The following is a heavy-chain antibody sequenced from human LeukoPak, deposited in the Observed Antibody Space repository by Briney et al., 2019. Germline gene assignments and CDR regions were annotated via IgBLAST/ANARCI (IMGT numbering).Heavy chain of an antibody. CDR3: ARGVPASISVGYYMDV. Sequence: GGSLRLSCAASGFTFSDYYMSWIRQAPGKGLEWVSYISSGGSTIYYAGSVKGRFTISRDNARNSLYLQMNSLRAEDTAVYYCARGVPASISVGYYMDVWGKGTTVTVSS. J-gene: IGHJ6*03. V-gene: IGHV3-11*01. CDR1: GFTFSDYY. D-gene: IGHD2-2*02. CDR2: ISSGGSTI.